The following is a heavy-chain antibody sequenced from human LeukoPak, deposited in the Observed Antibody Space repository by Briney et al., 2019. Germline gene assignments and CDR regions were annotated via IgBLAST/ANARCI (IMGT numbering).Heavy chain of an antibody. D-gene: IGHD3-16*01. Sequence: SETLSLTCTVSGGSISSSSYYWGWIRQPPGKGLEWIGSIYYSGSTYYNPSLKSRVTISVDTSKNQFSLKLSSVTAAGTAVYYCARDTSGGSDYWGQGTLVTVSS. CDR3: ARDTSGGSDY. CDR1: GGSISSSSYY. J-gene: IGHJ4*02. CDR2: IYYSGST. V-gene: IGHV4-39*07.